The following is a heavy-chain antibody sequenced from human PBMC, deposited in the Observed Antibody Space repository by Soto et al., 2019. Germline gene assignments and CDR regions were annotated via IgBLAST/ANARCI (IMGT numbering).Heavy chain of an antibody. D-gene: IGHD3-22*01. V-gene: IGHV4-39*01. J-gene: IGHJ4*02. CDR1: GGSISSSSYY. CDR3: ARYNIGSGYYILDY. Sequence: QLQLQESGPGLVKPSETLSLTCTVSGGSISSSSYYWGWIRQPPGKGLEWIGSIYYSGSTYYNPSLKSRVTIAVDTSKNQFSLKLSSVTAADTAVYYCARYNIGSGYYILDYWGQGTLVTVSS. CDR2: IYYSGST.